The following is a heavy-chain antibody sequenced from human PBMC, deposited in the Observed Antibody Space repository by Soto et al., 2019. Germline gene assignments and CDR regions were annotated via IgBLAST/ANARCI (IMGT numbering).Heavy chain of an antibody. CDR3: AREVGELDYSSSSDAFDI. V-gene: IGHV4-30-4*01. CDR1: GGSISSGDYY. D-gene: IGHD6-6*01. J-gene: IGHJ3*02. CDR2: IYYSGTT. Sequence: TLSLTCTVSGGSISSGDYYWSWVRQPPGKGLEWIAYIYYSGTTYYNPSLKSRVTMSRDTSKNQFSLKLESVTAADTAVYYFAREVGELDYSSSSDAFDIWGQGTMVTVSS.